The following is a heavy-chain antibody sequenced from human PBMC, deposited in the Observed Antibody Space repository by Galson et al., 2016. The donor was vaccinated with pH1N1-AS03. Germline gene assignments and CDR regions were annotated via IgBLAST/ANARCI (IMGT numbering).Heavy chain of an antibody. Sequence: LSLTCTVSGASISDGGFYWSWIRHFPGKGLEWIGYIYYSGSTYYNPSLKSRLTISVDTSKNQFSLKLNSVTAADTAVYYCARDRHDYGPDPFDIWGQGTMVTVSS. D-gene: IGHD4-17*01. J-gene: IGHJ3*02. CDR3: ARDRHDYGPDPFDI. V-gene: IGHV4-31*03. CDR1: GASISDGGFY. CDR2: IYYSGST.